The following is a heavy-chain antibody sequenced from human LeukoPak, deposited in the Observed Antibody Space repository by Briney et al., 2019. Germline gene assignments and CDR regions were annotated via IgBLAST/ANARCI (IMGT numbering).Heavy chain of an antibody. J-gene: IGHJ6*04. CDR3: AKSNGYGLVDI. V-gene: IGHV4-34*01. Sequence: SETLSLTCTVHGGSFSGYFWSWIRQAPGKGLEWIGEISHVGTTNFNPSLQSRVTLSVDTSKRQFSLNLTSVTAADTAVYYCAKSNGYGLVDIWGKGTTVTVSS. D-gene: IGHD3-10*01. CDR1: GGSFSGYF. CDR2: ISHVGTT.